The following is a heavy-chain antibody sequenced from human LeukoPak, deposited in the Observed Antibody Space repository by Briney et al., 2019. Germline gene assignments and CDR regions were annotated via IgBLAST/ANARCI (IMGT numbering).Heavy chain of an antibody. V-gene: IGHV3-30*02. CDR1: NFTFINYG. J-gene: IGHJ4*02. D-gene: IGHD2-2*01. CDR2: IRYDGRNT. Sequence: GGSLRLSCAASNFTFINYGIHWVRQAPGKGLEWVAFIRYDGRNTYYADSVKGRFTISRDNSKNTVSLLMNGLRAEDTAVYYCAKDRSTSTSWYYFDYWGQGTLVTVSS. CDR3: AKDRSTSTSWYYFDY.